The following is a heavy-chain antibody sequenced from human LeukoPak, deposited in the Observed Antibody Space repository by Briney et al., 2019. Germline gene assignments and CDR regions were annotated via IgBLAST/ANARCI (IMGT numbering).Heavy chain of an antibody. V-gene: IGHV4-34*01. Sequence: SETLSLTCAVYGGSFSGYYWSWIRQPPGKGLEWIGEINHSGSTNYNPSLKSRVTISVDTSKNQFSLKLSSVTAADTAVYYCAGGAIYDDYPTYYYYYGMDVWGQGTTVTVSS. CDR2: INHSGST. CDR3: AGGAIYDDYPTYYYYYGMDV. CDR1: GGSFSGYY. D-gene: IGHD4-17*01. J-gene: IGHJ6*02.